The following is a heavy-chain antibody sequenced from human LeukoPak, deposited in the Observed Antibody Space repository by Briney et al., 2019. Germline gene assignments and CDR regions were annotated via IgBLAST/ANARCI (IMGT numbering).Heavy chain of an antibody. Sequence: GASVKVSCKASGYTFTSYDINWVRQATGQGLEWMGWMNPNSGNTGYAQKFQGRVTMTRNTSISTAYMELSSLRSEDTAVYYCARVMINGTPRANIDYYYGMDVWGQGTTVTVSS. D-gene: IGHD1-20*01. CDR1: GYTFTSYD. V-gene: IGHV1-8*01. J-gene: IGHJ6*02. CDR2: MNPNSGNT. CDR3: ARVMINGTPRANIDYYYGMDV.